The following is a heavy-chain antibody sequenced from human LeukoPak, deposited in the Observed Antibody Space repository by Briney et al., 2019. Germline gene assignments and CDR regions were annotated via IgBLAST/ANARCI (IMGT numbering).Heavy chain of an antibody. CDR1: GGSFSGYY. CDR2: TNHSGST. D-gene: IGHD3-22*01. V-gene: IGHV4-34*01. J-gene: IGHJ4*02. CDR3: ARGRPPYYYDSSGRGGYYFDY. Sequence: SETLSLTCAVYGGSFSGYYWSWIRQPPGKGLEWIGETNHSGSTNYNPSLKSRVTISVDTSKNQFSLKLSSVTAADTAVYYCARGRPPYYYDSSGRGGYYFDYWGQGTLVTVSS.